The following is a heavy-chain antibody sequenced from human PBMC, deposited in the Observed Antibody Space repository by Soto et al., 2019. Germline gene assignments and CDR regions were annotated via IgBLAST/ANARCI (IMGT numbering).Heavy chain of an antibody. Sequence: EVQLVESGGGLIQPGGSLRLSCAASGFTVSANYMNWVRQAPGKGLQWVSLLYSGGATFYADSVKGRFTISRDSSKNTLYLQMDSLRAQDTAVYYCAGQRANDYADPNDALDIWGQGTMVTVSS. D-gene: IGHD4-17*01. V-gene: IGHV3-53*01. CDR2: LYSGGAT. CDR3: AGQRANDYADPNDALDI. J-gene: IGHJ3*02. CDR1: GFTVSANY.